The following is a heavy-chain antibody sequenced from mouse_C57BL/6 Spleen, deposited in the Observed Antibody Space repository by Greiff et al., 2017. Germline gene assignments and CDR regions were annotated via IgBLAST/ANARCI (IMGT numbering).Heavy chain of an antibody. CDR3: ARNYYGSSYDAMDY. D-gene: IGHD1-1*01. J-gene: IGHJ4*01. CDR1: GYAFSSSW. V-gene: IGHV1-82*01. Sequence: QVQLQQSGPELVKPGASVKIFCKASGYAFSSSWMNWVKQRPGKGLEWIGRIYPGDGDTNYNGKFKGKATLTADKSSSTAYMQLSSLTSEDSAVYFCARNYYGSSYDAMDYWGQGTSVTVSS. CDR2: IYPGDGDT.